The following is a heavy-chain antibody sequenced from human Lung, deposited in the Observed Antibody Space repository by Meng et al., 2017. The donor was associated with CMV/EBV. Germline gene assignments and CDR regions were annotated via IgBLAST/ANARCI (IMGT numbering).Heavy chain of an antibody. Sequence: QVRRREAGPGLVKPSGTLSLTCAVSGGSTSSSNWWSWVRQPPGKGLEWIGEIYHSGSTNYNPSLKSRVTISVDKSKNQFSLNLSSVTAADTAVYYCARVGQWLPIDYWGQGTLVTVSS. CDR2: IYHSGST. CDR3: ARVGQWLPIDY. J-gene: IGHJ4*02. CDR1: GGSTSSSNW. V-gene: IGHV4-4*02. D-gene: IGHD6-19*01.